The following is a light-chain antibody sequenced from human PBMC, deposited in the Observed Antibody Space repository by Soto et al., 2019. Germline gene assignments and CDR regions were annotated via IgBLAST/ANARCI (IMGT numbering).Light chain of an antibody. J-gene: IGKJ1*01. V-gene: IGKV1-5*03. Sequence: DIQMTQSPSTLSGCGGDRVTITCRASQTISSWLAWYQQKPGKAPKLLIYKASTLKSGVPPRFSGSGSGTEFTLTISSLQPDDFATYYCQHYNSYSEAFGQGTKVDI. CDR1: QTISSW. CDR3: QHYNSYSEA. CDR2: KAS.